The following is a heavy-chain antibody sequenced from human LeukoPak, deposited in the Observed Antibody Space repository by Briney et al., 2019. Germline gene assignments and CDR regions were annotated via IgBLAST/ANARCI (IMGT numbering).Heavy chain of an antibody. D-gene: IGHD1-1*01. CDR3: ARGGLWIYYFDY. CDR1: GGSFSGHY. J-gene: IGHJ4*02. CDR2: INHSGSI. V-gene: IGHV4-34*01. Sequence: SSETLSLTCTVYGGSFSGHYWSWLRQPPGKGLEWIGEINHSGSINYNPSLKSRVTISADMSKNHFSLKLNSVTAADTAVFYCARGGLWIYYFDYWGQGTLVTVSS.